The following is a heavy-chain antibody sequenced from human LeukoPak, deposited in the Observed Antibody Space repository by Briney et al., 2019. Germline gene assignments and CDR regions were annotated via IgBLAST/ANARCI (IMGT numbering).Heavy chain of an antibody. CDR3: ARSYSSSWYYFDY. CDR1: GGSISSYY. CDR2: IYSGGST. V-gene: IGHV3-53*01. Sequence: LSSETLSLTCTVSGGSISSYYMSWVRQAPGKGLEWVSVIYSGGSTYYADSVKGRFTISRDNSKNTLYLQMNSLRAKDTAVYYCARSYSSSWYYFDYWGQGTLVTVSS. J-gene: IGHJ4*02. D-gene: IGHD6-13*01.